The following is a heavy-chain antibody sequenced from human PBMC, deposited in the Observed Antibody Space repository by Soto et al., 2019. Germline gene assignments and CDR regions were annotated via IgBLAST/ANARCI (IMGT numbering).Heavy chain of an antibody. V-gene: IGHV1-69*02. Sequence: QVQLVQSGADVQRPGSSVRVSCKASGDTFNFCSINWVRQAPGLGLQWMGRINPILSMSNYAPRFQGRVTMTADKSTSTAYMELSSLRSEDTAMYYCATSYGSGYRAFDSWGQGALVTVSS. J-gene: IGHJ4*02. CDR2: INPILSMS. CDR1: GDTFNFCS. D-gene: IGHD3-10*01. CDR3: ATSYGSGYRAFDS.